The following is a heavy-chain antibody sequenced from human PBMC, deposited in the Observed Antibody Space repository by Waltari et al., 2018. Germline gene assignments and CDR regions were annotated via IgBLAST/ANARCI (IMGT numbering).Heavy chain of an antibody. J-gene: IGHJ6*02. CDR1: GFTFRNYA. CDR3: AKATDTYYFYYALDV. D-gene: IGHD2-21*02. V-gene: IGHV3-23*01. Sequence: EVHLLESGGGLVQPGGSLRLSCAASGFTFRNYAINWVRQAPGKGLEWVSAMSGSGGSPFYADSVKGRFIISRDNSNNTVFLQMRRLRAEDTAIYYCAKATDTYYFYYALDVWGQGTTVTVSS. CDR2: MSGSGGSP.